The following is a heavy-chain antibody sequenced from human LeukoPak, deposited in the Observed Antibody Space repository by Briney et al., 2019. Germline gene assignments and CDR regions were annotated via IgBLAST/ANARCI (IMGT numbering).Heavy chain of an antibody. CDR1: GFTLSSYA. CDR2: ISYDGSNK. Sequence: GGSLRLSCAASGFTLSSYAMHWVRQAPGKGLEWVAVISYDGSNKYYADSVKGRFTISRDNSKNTLYLQMNSLRAEDTAVYYCARVYDSSGYYYVQGDYWGQGTLVTVSS. D-gene: IGHD3-22*01. CDR3: ARVYDSSGYYYVQGDY. V-gene: IGHV3-30-3*01. J-gene: IGHJ4*02.